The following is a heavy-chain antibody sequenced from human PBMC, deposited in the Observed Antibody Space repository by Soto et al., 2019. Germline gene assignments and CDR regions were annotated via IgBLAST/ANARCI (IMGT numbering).Heavy chain of an antibody. D-gene: IGHD3-3*01. CDR1: GGSISSGDYY. Sequence: SETLSLTCTVSGGSISSGDYYWSWIRQPPGKGLEWIGYIYYSGSTYYNPSLKSRVTISVDTSKNQFSLKLSSVTAADSAVYYCARDNILGILYGGMDVWGQGTTVTVSS. CDR2: IYYSGST. J-gene: IGHJ6*02. CDR3: ARDNILGILYGGMDV. V-gene: IGHV4-30-4*01.